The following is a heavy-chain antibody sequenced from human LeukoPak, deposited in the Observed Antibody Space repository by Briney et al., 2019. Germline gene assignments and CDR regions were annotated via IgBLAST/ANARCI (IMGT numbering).Heavy chain of an antibody. D-gene: IGHD6-13*01. V-gene: IGHV4-34*01. Sequence: SETLSLTCAVYGGSFSGYYWSWIRQPPGKGLEWIGEINHSGSTNYNPSLKSRVTISVDTSKNQFSLKLSSVTAADTAVYYCARLAAAGRGWSDPWGQGTLVTVSS. CDR2: INHSGST. J-gene: IGHJ5*02. CDR3: ARLAAAGRGWSDP. CDR1: GGSFSGYY.